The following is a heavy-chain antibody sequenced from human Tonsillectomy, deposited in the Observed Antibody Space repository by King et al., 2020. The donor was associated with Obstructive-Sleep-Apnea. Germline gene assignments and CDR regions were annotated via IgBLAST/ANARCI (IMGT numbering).Heavy chain of an antibody. D-gene: IGHD3-22*01. CDR1: GGSISSYY. CDR2: ISYSGGT. Sequence: VQLQESGPGLVKPSETLSLTCTVSGGSISSYYWSWIRQPPGKGLEWVGYISYSGGTNYNPSLKSRVTISVATSKTQFSLKLSSVTAADTAVYYCARSLDSSGYYYTNYWGQGTLVTVSS. V-gene: IGHV4-59*08. J-gene: IGHJ4*02. CDR3: ARSLDSSGYYYTNY.